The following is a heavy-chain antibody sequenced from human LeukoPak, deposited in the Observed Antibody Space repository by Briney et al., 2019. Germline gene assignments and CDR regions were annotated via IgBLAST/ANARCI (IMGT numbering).Heavy chain of an antibody. CDR1: GGTFSSYA. CDR3: ARDLREGRLPSY. Sequence: GASVKVSCKASGGTFSSYAISWVRQAPGQGLEWMGRIIPIFGTANYAQKFQGRVTITTDESTSTAYMELSSLRSEDTAVYYCARDLREGRLPSYWGQGTLVTVSS. CDR2: IIPIFGTA. D-gene: IGHD3-10*01. J-gene: IGHJ4*02. V-gene: IGHV1-69*05.